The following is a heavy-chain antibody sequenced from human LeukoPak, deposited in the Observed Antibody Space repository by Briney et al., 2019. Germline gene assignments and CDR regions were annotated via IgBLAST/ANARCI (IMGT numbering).Heavy chain of an antibody. Sequence: PGGSLRLSCAASGFTFTTYSMNWVRQTPGKGLEWVSSISSSSTYIYYADAVKGRFSISRDNAKNSLYLQMNSLRVEDTAVYYCARDLPPLTLLDWFDPWGQGTLVTVSS. CDR1: GFTFTTYS. J-gene: IGHJ5*02. CDR3: ARDLPPLTLLDWFDP. V-gene: IGHV3-21*01. D-gene: IGHD4/OR15-4a*01. CDR2: ISSSSTYI.